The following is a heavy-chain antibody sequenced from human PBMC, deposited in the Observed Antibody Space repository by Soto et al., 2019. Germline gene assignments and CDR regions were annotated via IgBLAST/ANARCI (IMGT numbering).Heavy chain of an antibody. CDR2: INPNSGGT. D-gene: IGHD3-10*01. CDR3: ARDPFGSARMDV. J-gene: IGHJ6*02. V-gene: IGHV1-2*04. Sequence: ASVKVSCKASGYTFTGYYMHWVRQAPGQGLEWMGWINPNSGGTNYAQKFQGWVTMTRDTSISTAYMELSSLRSEDTAVYYCARDPFGSARMDVWGQGTTVTVSS. CDR1: GYTFTGYY.